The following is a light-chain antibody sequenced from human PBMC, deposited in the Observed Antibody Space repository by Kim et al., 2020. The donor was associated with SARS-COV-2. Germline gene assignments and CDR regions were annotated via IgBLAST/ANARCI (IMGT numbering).Light chain of an antibody. CDR3: GADHGSGSNFVVV. CDR1: SGYSNYK. Sequence: CTRSSGYSNYKVDWYQQRPGKGPRVGMRVGTGGIVGSKGDGIPDRFSVLGSGLNRYLTIKNIQEEDESDYHCGADHGSGSNFVVVFGGGTQLTVL. V-gene: IGLV9-49*01. J-gene: IGLJ3*02. CDR2: VGTGGIVG.